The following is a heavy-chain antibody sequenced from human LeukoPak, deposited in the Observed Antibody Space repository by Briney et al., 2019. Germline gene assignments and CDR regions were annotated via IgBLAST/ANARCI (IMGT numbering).Heavy chain of an antibody. Sequence: SETLSLTCTVSGGSISSSSYYWGWIRQPPGKGLEWIGSIYYSGSTYYNPSLKSRVTISVDTSKNQFSLKLSSVTAADTAVYYCAGQAFCSSTSCPFHYYYGMDVWGQGTTVTVSS. V-gene: IGHV4-39*01. CDR3: AGQAFCSSTSCPFHYYYGMDV. D-gene: IGHD2-2*01. CDR2: IYYSGST. CDR1: GGSISSSSYY. J-gene: IGHJ6*02.